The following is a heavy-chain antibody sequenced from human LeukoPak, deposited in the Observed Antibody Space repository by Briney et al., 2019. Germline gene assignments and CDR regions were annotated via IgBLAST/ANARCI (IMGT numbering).Heavy chain of an antibody. CDR2: IRYDGSNK. J-gene: IGHJ4*02. CDR1: GFTFSSYG. V-gene: IGHV3-30*02. CDR3: AKGGDSSGYEADY. Sequence: PGGSLRLSCAASGFTFSSYGMHWVRQAPGKGLEWVAFIRYDGSNKYYADSVEGRFTISRDNSKNTLYLQMNSLRAEDTAVHYCAKGGDSSGYEADYWGQGTLVTVSS. D-gene: IGHD3-22*01.